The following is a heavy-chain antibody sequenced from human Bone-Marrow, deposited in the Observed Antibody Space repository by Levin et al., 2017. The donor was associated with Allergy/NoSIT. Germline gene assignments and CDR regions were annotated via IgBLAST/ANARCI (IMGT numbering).Heavy chain of an antibody. CDR1: GYLFGSYG. D-gene: IGHD3-10*02. V-gene: IGHV5-10-1*01. Sequence: PGGSLRLSCQGSGYLFGSYGISWVRQMPGKGLEWMGKIDLSDSSVNYNPSFQGHVSISADKSINTVYVEWSSLKASDSAMYYCARQHSTMSWSFEDQYFYYMDVWGGGTTVIVSS. CDR2: IDLSDSSV. J-gene: IGHJ6*03. CDR3: ARQHSTMSWSFEDQYFYYMDV.